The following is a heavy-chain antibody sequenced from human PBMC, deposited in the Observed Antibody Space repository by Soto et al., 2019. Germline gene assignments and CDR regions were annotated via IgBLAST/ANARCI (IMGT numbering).Heavy chain of an antibody. J-gene: IGHJ4*02. CDR3: AKDTARRGYSYGYLAFPHFDY. V-gene: IGHV3-23*01. CDR2: ISGSGGST. CDR1: GFTFSSYA. D-gene: IGHD5-18*01. Sequence: EVQLLESGGGLVQPGGSLRLSCAASGFTFSSYAMSWVRQAPGKGLEWVSAISGSGGSTYYADSVKGRFTISRDNSKNTLYLQMNSLRAEDTAVYYCAKDTARRGYSYGYLAFPHFDYWGQGTLVTVSS.